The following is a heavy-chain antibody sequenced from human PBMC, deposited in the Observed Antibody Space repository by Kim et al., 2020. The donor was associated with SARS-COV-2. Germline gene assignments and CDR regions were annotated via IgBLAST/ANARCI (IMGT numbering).Heavy chain of an antibody. Sequence: GGSLRLSCAASGFNFSNYYMTWARQAPGKGLEWVSSINPSGKYENYTDYLRGRISISRDNAKNSLYLQLNNLRAEDTAVYFCARDRSHVVTTVFGFGYWGQGTQITVSS. V-gene: IGHV3-21*01. D-gene: IGHD3-10*02. J-gene: IGHJ4*02. CDR2: INPSGKYE. CDR3: ARDRSHVVTTVFGFGY. CDR1: GFNFSNYY.